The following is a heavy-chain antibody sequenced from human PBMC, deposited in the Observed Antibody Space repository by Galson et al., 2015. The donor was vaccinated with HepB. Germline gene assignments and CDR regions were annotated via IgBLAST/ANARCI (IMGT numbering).Heavy chain of an antibody. J-gene: IGHJ4*02. D-gene: IGHD1-1*01. CDR1: GFTFDDYA. CDR3: AKDMGTGAGTPTLFDH. V-gene: IGHV3-9*01. Sequence: SLRLSCAASGFTFDDYAMHWVRQAPGKGLEWVSGISWNSGSIGYADSVKGRFTISRDNAKNSLYLQMNSLRAEDTALYYCAKDMGTGAGTPTLFDHWGQGTLVTVSS. CDR2: ISWNSGSI.